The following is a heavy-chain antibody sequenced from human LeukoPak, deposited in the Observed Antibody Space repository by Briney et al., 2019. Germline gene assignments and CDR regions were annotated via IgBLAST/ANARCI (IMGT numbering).Heavy chain of an antibody. J-gene: IGHJ4*02. CDR2: IYYSGST. D-gene: IGHD2-15*01. CDR1: GGSISNYY. CDR3: ARTSPRAATFDS. Sequence: SETLSLTCTVSGGSISNYYWSWIRQPPGKGLEWIGYIYYSGSTNYNPSLKSRVTISVDTSKNQFSLKLSSVTAADTAVYYCARTSPRAATFDSWGQGTLVTVSS. V-gene: IGHV4-59*01.